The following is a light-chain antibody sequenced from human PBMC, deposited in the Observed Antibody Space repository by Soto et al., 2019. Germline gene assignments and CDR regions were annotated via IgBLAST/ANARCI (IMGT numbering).Light chain of an antibody. CDR2: DVT. J-gene: IGLJ1*01. CDR3: SSYTTISTVV. Sequence: QSALTQPASVSGSPGQSITISCTGTRSDIGGYDYVSWYQQHPGKAPKLMIYDVTNRPSGVSNRFSGSKSGNTASLTISGLQAEDEADYYCSSYTTISTVVFGTGTKLTVL. V-gene: IGLV2-14*03. CDR1: RSDIGGYDY.